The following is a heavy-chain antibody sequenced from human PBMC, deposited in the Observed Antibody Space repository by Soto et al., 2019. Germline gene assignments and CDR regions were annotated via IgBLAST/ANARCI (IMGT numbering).Heavy chain of an antibody. CDR1: GFTFSNYA. V-gene: IGHV3-64*01. CDR3: ARDQQMDY. CDR2: VTSNGGST. Sequence: EVQLVESGGGLVQPGGSLRLSCAASGFTFSNYAMHWVRQAPGTGLEYVSTVTSNGGSTYYANSVKGRFTISRDNSKNTLYLQMGSLRTEDMGVYYCARDQQMDYWGQGTLVTVSS. J-gene: IGHJ4*02. D-gene: IGHD6-13*01.